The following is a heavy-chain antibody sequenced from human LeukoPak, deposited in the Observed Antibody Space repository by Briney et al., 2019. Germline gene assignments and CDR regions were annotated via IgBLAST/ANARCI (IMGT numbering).Heavy chain of an antibody. V-gene: IGHV3-21*01. CDR2: ISSSSSYI. CDR3: YVSGSYLREVDAFDI. CDR1: GFTLSSHS. Sequence: GGSLRLSCAASGFTLSSHSMNWVRQAPGKGLEWVSSISSSSSYIYYADSVKGRFTISRDNAKNTLYLQMNSLRAEDTAVYYCYVSGSYLREVDAFDIWGQGTMVTVSS. J-gene: IGHJ3*02. D-gene: IGHD3-10*01.